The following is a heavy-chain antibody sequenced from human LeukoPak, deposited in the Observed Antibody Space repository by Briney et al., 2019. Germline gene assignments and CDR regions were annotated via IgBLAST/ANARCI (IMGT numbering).Heavy chain of an antibody. CDR1: GFTFSSYA. V-gene: IGHV3-23*01. CDR3: AKDSAGDYLFDY. J-gene: IGHJ4*02. Sequence: GGSLRLSCAASGFTFSSYAMSWVRQAPGKGLEWVSAISGSGGSTYYADSVKGRFTISRDNSKNTLYLQMNSLRAKDTAVYYCAKDSAGDYLFDYWGQGTLVTVSS. CDR2: ISGSGGST. D-gene: IGHD4-17*01.